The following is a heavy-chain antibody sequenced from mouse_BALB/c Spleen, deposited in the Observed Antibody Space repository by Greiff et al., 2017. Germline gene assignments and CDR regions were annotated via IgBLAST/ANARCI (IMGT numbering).Heavy chain of an antibody. J-gene: IGHJ2*01. D-gene: IGHD2-1*01. CDR1: GYTFTDYA. V-gene: IGHV1S137*01. Sequence: VQLQQSGAELVRPGVSVKISCKGSGYTFTDYAMHWVKQSHAKSLEWIGVISTYYGDASYNQKFKGKATMTVDKSSSTAYMELARLTSEDSAIYYCARGGEGNPDYWGQGTTLTVSS. CDR3: ARGGEGNPDY. CDR2: ISTYYGDA.